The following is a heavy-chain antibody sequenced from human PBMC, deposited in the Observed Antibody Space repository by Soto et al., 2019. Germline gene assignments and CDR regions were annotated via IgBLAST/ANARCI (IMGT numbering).Heavy chain of an antibody. Sequence: WTWIRQPAGKGLEWIGHIYSSGNANYNPSLKSRVTMSLDTSKNHFSLSLKSVTAADTAIYYCAKGRGFYSDNYFDPWGQGTQVTVSS. D-gene: IGHD3-22*01. J-gene: IGHJ5*02. CDR3: AKGRGFYSDNYFDP. V-gene: IGHV4-4*07. CDR2: IYSSGNA.